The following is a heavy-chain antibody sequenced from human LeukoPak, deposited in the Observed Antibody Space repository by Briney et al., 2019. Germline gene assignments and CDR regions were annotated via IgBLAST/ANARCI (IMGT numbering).Heavy chain of an antibody. Sequence: PSETLSLXCAVYGGSFSGYYWSWIRQPPGKELEWIGEINHSGSTNYNPSLKSRVTISVDTSKNQFSLKLSSVTAADTAVYYCARGRGTAGSWGQGTLVTVSS. CDR1: GGSFSGYY. D-gene: IGHD6-13*01. V-gene: IGHV4-34*01. CDR3: ARGRGTAGS. J-gene: IGHJ4*02. CDR2: INHSGST.